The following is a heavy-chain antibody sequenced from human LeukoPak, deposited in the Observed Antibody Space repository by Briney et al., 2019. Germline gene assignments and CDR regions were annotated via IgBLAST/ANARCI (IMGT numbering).Heavy chain of an antibody. CDR3: ARGVYIAAAQYGY. D-gene: IGHD6-13*01. J-gene: IGHJ4*02. Sequence: PPETLSLTCTVSGGSISSYYWSWIRQPPGKGLEWIGYIYYSGTTNYNPSLKCRVTISVDTSKNQFSLKLSSVTAADTAVYYCARGVYIAAAQYGYWGQGTLVTVSS. CDR2: IYYSGTT. V-gene: IGHV4-59*01. CDR1: GGSISSYY.